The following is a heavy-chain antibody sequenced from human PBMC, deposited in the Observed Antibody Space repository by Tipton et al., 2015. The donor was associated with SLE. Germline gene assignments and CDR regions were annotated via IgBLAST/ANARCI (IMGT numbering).Heavy chain of an antibody. Sequence: TLSLTCTVSGGSISSHYWSWIRQPPGKGLEWIGYIYYSGSTNYNPSLKSRVTISVDTSKNQFSLKLSSVTAADTAVYYCARGRNGIPDYWGQGTLVTVSS. CDR3: ARGRNGIPDY. CDR1: GGSISSHY. J-gene: IGHJ4*02. V-gene: IGHV4-59*11. D-gene: IGHD1-1*01. CDR2: IYYSGST.